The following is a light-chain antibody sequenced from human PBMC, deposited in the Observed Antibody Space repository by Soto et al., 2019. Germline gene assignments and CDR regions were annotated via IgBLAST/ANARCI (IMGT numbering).Light chain of an antibody. V-gene: IGKV1-39*01. J-gene: IGKJ1*01. CDR3: QQSYSTPQT. Sequence: DIQMTQSPSSLSASVGDRVTITCRASQSISSYLNWSQQKPGKAPKLLIYAASSLQSGVPSRFRGSGSGTDFTLTISSLHPEDFATYYCQQSYSTPQTFGQGTKVDI. CDR2: AAS. CDR1: QSISSY.